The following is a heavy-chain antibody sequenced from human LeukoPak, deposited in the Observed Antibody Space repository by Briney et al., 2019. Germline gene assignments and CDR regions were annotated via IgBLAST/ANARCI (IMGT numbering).Heavy chain of an antibody. CDR3: ARGRLKNFDY. CDR2: ISSSSSYI. Sequence: PGGSLRLSCAASGFTFSSYSMSWVRQAPGEGLEWVSSISSSSSYIYYADSVKGRFTISRDNAKNSLYLQMNSLRAEDTAVYYCARGRLKNFDYWGQGTLVTVSS. CDR1: GFTFSSYS. V-gene: IGHV3-21*01. J-gene: IGHJ4*02. D-gene: IGHD6-6*01.